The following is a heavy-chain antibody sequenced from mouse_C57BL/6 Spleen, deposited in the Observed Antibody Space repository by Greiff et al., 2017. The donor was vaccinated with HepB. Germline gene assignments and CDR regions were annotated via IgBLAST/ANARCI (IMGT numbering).Heavy chain of an antibody. D-gene: IGHD1-1*01. J-gene: IGHJ2*01. CDR3: ARNGGIHYYGSFDY. CDR1: GFSLTSYG. CDR2: IWSGGST. V-gene: IGHV2-2*01. Sequence: VKLVESGPGLVQPSQSLSITCTVSGFSLTSYGVHWVRQSPGKGLEWLGVIWSGGSTDYNAAFISRLSISKDNSKSQVFFKMNSLQADDTAIYYCARNGGIHYYGSFDYWGQGTTLTVSS.